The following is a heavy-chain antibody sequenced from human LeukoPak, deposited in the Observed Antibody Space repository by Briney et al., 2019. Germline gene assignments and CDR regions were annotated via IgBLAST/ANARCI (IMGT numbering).Heavy chain of an antibody. V-gene: IGHV4-30-2*01. D-gene: IGHD2-2*01. CDR1: GGSISSGGYH. CDR3: ARDPGYCSSTSCSDASDI. CDR2: IYHSGST. Sequence: SETLSLTCTVSGGSISSGGYHWSWIRQPPGKGLEWIGYIYHSGSTYYNPSLKSRVTISVDRSKNQFSLKLSSVTAADTAVYYCARDPGYCSSTSCSDASDIWGQGTMVTVSS. J-gene: IGHJ3*02.